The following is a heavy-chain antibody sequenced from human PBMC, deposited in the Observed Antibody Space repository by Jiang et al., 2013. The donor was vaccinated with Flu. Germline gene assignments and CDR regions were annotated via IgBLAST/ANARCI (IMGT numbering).Heavy chain of an antibody. V-gene: IGHV4-34*01. CDR2: INHSGST. CDR3: ARGFGSGSSSRRRAFDI. CDR1: GGSFSGYY. D-gene: IGHD6-6*01. J-gene: IGHJ3*02. Sequence: LLKPSETLSLTCAVYGGSFSGYYWSWIRQPPGKGLEWIGEINHSGSTNYNPSLKSRVTISVDTSKNQFSLKLSSVTAADTAVYYCARGFGSGSSSRRRAFDIWGQGTMVTVSS.